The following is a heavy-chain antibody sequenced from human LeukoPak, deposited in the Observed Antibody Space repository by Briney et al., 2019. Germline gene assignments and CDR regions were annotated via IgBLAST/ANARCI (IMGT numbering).Heavy chain of an antibody. CDR3: AGKQWLATSYDY. CDR2: INHSGST. CDR1: GGSFSGYY. V-gene: IGHV4-34*01. J-gene: IGHJ4*02. D-gene: IGHD6-19*01. Sequence: PSETLSLTCAVYGGSFSGYYWSWIRQPPGKGLEWIGEINHSGSTNYNPSLKSRVTISVDTSKNQFSLKLSSVTAADTAVYYCAGKQWLATSYDYWGQGTLVTVSS.